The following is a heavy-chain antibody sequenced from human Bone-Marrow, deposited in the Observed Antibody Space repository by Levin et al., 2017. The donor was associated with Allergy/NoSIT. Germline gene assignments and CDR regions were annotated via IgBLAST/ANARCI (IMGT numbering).Heavy chain of an antibody. J-gene: IGHJ5*02. CDR2: ISYSGDP. CDR3: TRSLGYCDTSTCYGSWFDP. V-gene: IGHV4-59*01. Sequence: PSETLSLTCSVSGGSITSYYWTWIRQAPGKGLEWIGYISYSGDPTYNPSLKSRVTITADKSKNHFSLKLTSVTAADTAVYYCTRSLGYCDTSTCYGSWFDPWGQGTLVSVSS. D-gene: IGHD2/OR15-2a*01. CDR1: GGSITSYY.